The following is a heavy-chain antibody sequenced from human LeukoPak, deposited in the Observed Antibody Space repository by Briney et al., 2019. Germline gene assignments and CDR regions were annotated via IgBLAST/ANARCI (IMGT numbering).Heavy chain of an antibody. CDR1: GGSITSGGYY. J-gene: IGHJ3*02. D-gene: IGHD6-13*01. CDR3: ARDGVAVSATGDNAFDT. V-gene: IGHV4-31*03. CDR2: IYHSGST. Sequence: PSETLSLTCTVSGGSITSGGYYWSWIRQHPGKGLEWVGSIYHSGSTYYNPSLKSRVTISVDTSKNQFSLKLSSVTAADTAVYYCARDGVAVSATGDNAFDTWGQGTMVTVSS.